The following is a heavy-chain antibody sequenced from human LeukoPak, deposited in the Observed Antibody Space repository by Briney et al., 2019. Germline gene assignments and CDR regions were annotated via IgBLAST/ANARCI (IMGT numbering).Heavy chain of an antibody. CDR3: ARDCCYGSALYYFDY. D-gene: IGHD3-10*01. CDR2: IYYSGST. V-gene: IGHV4-39*07. Sequence: SETLSLTCTVSGGSISSSSYYWGWIRQPPGKGLEWIGSIYYSGSTYYNPSLKSRVTISVDRSKNQFSLKLSSVTAADTAVYYCARDCCYGSALYYFDYWGQGTLVTVSS. J-gene: IGHJ4*02. CDR1: GGSISSSSYY.